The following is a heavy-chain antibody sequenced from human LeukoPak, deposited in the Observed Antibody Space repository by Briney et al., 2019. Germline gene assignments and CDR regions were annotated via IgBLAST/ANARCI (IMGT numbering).Heavy chain of an antibody. D-gene: IGHD3-10*01. J-gene: IGHJ4*02. CDR1: GFTFSSYA. CDR2: ISGSGDTT. V-gene: IGHV3-23*01. CDR3: AKDTSYGSGTYYQFDH. Sequence: PGGSLRLSCAASGFTFSSYAVSWVRQAPGKGLEWVSGISGSGDTTYYAQSVKARFTISRDNSKNTLYLQMNSLRAEDTALYYCAKDTSYGSGTYYQFDHWGQGTPVTVTS.